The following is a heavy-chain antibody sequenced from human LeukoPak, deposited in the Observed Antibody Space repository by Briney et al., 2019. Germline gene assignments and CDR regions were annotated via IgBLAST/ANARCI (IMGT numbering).Heavy chain of an antibody. CDR1: GFSLSTSGMC. Sequence: SGPALVKPTQTLTLSRTFSGFSLSTSGMCVSWIRQPPGKALEWLARIDWDDDKYYSTSLKTRLTISKDTSKNQVVLTMTNMDPVDTATYYCARSTRGYSYGYDSDYWGQGTLVTVSS. D-gene: IGHD5-18*01. J-gene: IGHJ4*02. V-gene: IGHV2-70*11. CDR3: ARSTRGYSYGYDSDY. CDR2: IDWDDDK.